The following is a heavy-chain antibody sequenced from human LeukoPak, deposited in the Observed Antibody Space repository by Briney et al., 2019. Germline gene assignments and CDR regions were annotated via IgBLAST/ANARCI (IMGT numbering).Heavy chain of an antibody. V-gene: IGHV3-48*04. J-gene: IGHJ5*02. D-gene: IGHD3-3*01. CDR1: GFSFSTYT. CDR3: ARTLREIFGVGSSSFDP. CDR2: ISSSSSTI. Sequence: GGSLRLSCAASGFSFSTYTMNWVRQAPGKGLEWVSYISSSSSTIYYAESVKGRFTISRDNAKNSLYLQMNSLRAEDTAVYYCARTLREIFGVGSSSFDPWGQGILVTVSS.